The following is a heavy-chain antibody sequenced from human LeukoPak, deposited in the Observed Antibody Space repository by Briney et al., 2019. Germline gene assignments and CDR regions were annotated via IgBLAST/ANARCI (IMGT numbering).Heavy chain of an antibody. Sequence: GRSLRLSCAASGFIFSNDAMHWVRQAPGKGLEWVAFIWFDGSNKHYADSVKGRFTISRDNSEDTLYLQMNSLRAEDTAVYYCVRDPSGSGFAFDFWGQGALVTVSS. D-gene: IGHD1-1*01. J-gene: IGHJ4*02. CDR1: GFIFSNDA. CDR2: IWFDGSNK. V-gene: IGHV3-33*01. CDR3: VRDPSGSGFAFDF.